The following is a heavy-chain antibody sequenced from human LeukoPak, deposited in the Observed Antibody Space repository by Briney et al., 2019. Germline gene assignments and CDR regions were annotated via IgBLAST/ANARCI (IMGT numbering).Heavy chain of an antibody. CDR1: GFTFSSYA. D-gene: IGHD6-13*01. V-gene: IGHV3-23*01. J-gene: IGHJ4*02. CDR3: AKDQFSYSSSWYY. CDR2: ISGSGGST. Sequence: GGSLRLSCAASGFTFSSYAMSWVRQVPGKGLEWVSAISGSGGSTYYADSVKGRFTISRDNSKNTLYLQMNSLRAEDTAVYYCAKDQFSYSSSWYYWGQGTLVTVSS.